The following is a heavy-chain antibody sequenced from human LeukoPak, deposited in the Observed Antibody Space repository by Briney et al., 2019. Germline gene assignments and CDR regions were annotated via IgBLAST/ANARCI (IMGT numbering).Heavy chain of an antibody. J-gene: IGHJ4*02. V-gene: IGHV3-21*01. CDR3: ARDRSDRLAVAGTSAFDY. D-gene: IGHD6-19*01. Sequence: GGSLRLSCAASGFTFSSYGMHWVRQAPGKGLEWVSSISSSSSYIYYADSVKGRFTISRDNAKNSLYLQMNSLRAEDTAVYYCARDRSDRLAVAGTSAFDYWGQGTLVTVSS. CDR2: ISSSSSYI. CDR1: GFTFSSYG.